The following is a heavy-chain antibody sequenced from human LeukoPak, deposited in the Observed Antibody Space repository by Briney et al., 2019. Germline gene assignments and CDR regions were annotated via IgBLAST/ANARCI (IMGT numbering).Heavy chain of an antibody. CDR3: ARSSYGDSIYDY. J-gene: IGHJ4*02. D-gene: IGHD4-17*01. Sequence: PSETLSLTCTVSGYSLSSGYYWGWIRQPPGKGLGWSGSIYVSGSTYYNRSLKSRVTLSLDTSKNQYSLKLSSVTAADTAVYYWARSSYGDSIYDYWGQGTLVTVSS. CDR2: IYVSGST. CDR1: GYSLSSGYY. V-gene: IGHV4-38-2*02.